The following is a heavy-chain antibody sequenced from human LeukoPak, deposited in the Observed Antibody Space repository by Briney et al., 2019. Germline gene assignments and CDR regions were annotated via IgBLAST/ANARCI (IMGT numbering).Heavy chain of an antibody. CDR1: GGSISSYY. Sequence: SETLSLTCTVSGGSISSYYWSWIRQPPGKGLEWIGYIFNTGDTNYHPSFESRVTISVDSSKNQVSLRLNSVTAADTAVYYCARNFPGRTEDVWGKGTTVTVSS. CDR3: ARNFPGRTEDV. V-gene: IGHV4-59*01. J-gene: IGHJ6*04. CDR2: IFNTGDT.